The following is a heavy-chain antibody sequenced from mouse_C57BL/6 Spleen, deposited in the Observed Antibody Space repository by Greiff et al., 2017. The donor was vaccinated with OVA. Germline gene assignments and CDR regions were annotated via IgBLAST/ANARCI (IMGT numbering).Heavy chain of an antibody. V-gene: IGHV1-80*01. CDR2: IYPGDGDT. J-gene: IGHJ2*01. Sequence: QVQLKQSGAELVKPGASVKISCKASGYAFSSYWMNWVKQRPGKGLEWIGQIYPGDGDTTYNGKFKGKATLTADKSSSTAYMQLSSLTSEDSAVYFCARNDGSSHLDDWGQGTTLTVSS. D-gene: IGHD1-1*01. CDR3: ARNDGSSHLDD. CDR1: GYAFSSYW.